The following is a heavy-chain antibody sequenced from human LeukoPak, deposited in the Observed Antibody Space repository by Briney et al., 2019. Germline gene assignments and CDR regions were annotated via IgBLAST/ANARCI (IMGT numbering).Heavy chain of an antibody. Sequence: PGGSLRLSCAASGFTVSSNYMSWVRQAPGKGLEWVSVIYSGGSTYYADSVKGRFTISRDNSKNSLYLQMNSLRAEDTALYYCAKGPRAGWPSYYYYGMDVWGQGTTVTVSS. CDR2: IYSGGST. CDR1: GFTVSSNY. J-gene: IGHJ6*02. D-gene: IGHD6-19*01. V-gene: IGHV3-53*05. CDR3: AKGPRAGWPSYYYYGMDV.